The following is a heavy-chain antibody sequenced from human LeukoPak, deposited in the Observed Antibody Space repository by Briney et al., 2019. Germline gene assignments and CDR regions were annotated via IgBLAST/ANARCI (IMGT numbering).Heavy chain of an antibody. CDR1: GFTFSSYA. Sequence: GGSLRLSCAASGFTFSSYAMHWVRQAPGKGLEWVAVISYDGSNKYYADSVKGRFTISRDNSKNTLYLQMNSLRAEDTAVYYCARDYFPRWVTSIDYWGRGTLVTVSS. D-gene: IGHD4-17*01. V-gene: IGHV3-30*04. CDR3: ARDYFPRWVTSIDY. J-gene: IGHJ4*02. CDR2: ISYDGSNK.